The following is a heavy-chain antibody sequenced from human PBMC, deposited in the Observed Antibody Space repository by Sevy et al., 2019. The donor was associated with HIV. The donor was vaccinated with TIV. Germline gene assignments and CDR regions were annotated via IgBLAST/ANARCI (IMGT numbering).Heavy chain of an antibody. CDR1: GFTFRNFG. J-gene: IGHJ6*02. D-gene: IGHD3-10*01. V-gene: IGHV3-30*03. Sequence: LRLSCVGSGFTFRNFGVHWLRQAPGKGLEWLSVVSYDGSSKYYVDSVKGRFIVSRDNSKNTLYRQMNGLRTEDTAVYYCARGGSGDYYYYGVDVWGQGTTVTVSS. CDR2: VSYDGSSK. CDR3: ARGGSGDYYYYGVDV.